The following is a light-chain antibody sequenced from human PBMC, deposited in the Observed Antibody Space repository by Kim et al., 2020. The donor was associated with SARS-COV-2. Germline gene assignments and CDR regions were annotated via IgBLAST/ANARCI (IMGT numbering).Light chain of an antibody. CDR2: GAS. CDR3: VQQSGHPRT. CDR1: QAIRID. J-gene: IGKJ1*01. Sequence: ASVEDRDTISCRASQAIRIDLGWYQQKPGKAPKCLIYGASILQSGVPSRFSGNGSGTEFTLTISSLQPEDFATYFCVQQSGHPRTFGQGTKVDIK. V-gene: IGKV1-17*01.